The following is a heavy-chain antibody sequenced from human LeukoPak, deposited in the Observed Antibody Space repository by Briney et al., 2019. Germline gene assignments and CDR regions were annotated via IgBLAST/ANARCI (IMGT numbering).Heavy chain of an antibody. V-gene: IGHV3-33*01. CDR3: VRGPNGAVAGTLDY. D-gene: IGHD6-19*01. J-gene: IGHJ4*02. CDR1: GFYFGGYA. CDR2: ISYDGVHI. Sequence: TGGSLRLSCAASGFYFGGYAMNWVRQAPGKGLEWVSVISYDGVHISYADSGKGRFTISRDNSKNTLYLQLNSLRDEDTAVYYCVRGPNGAVAGTLDYWGQGTLVTVSS.